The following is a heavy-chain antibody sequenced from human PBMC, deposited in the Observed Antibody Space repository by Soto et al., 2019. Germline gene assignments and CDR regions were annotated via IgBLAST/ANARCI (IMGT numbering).Heavy chain of an antibody. V-gene: IGHV3-30-3*01. J-gene: IGHJ4*02. CDR1: GFTFSSYA. Sequence: GGSLRLSCAASGFTFSSYAMHWVRQAPGKGLEWVAVISYDGSNKYYADSVKGRFTISRDNSKNTLYLQMNSLRAEDTAVYYCARDKDITMIVVDYYFDYWGQGTLVTVSS. CDR2: ISYDGSNK. D-gene: IGHD3-22*01. CDR3: ARDKDITMIVVDYYFDY.